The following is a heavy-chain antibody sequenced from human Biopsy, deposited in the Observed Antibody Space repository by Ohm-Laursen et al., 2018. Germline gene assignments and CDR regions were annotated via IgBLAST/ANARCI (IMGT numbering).Heavy chain of an antibody. J-gene: IGHJ6*02. Sequence: SLRLSCAASGFTFSNYAMSWVRQAPGKGLEWVSAISSSAGSTNCADSVKGRFTISRDNSKNTLYLQLNSLRAEDTALYYCAKINPSSIYYYYGMDVWGQGTTVTVSS. CDR1: GFTFSNYA. V-gene: IGHV3-23*01. CDR3: AKINPSSIYYYYGMDV. CDR2: ISSSAGST.